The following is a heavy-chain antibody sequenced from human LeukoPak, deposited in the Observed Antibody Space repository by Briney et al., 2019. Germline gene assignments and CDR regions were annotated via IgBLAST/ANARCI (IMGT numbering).Heavy chain of an antibody. CDR1: GFTFTSYS. CDR2: IRANGRDS. D-gene: IGHD2-15*01. CDR3: ATGGYTTWFDP. V-gene: IGHV3-23*01. J-gene: IGHJ5*02. Sequence: PGGSVRLSCAASGFTFTSYSMSWVRQSPGKGLEWVSNIRANGRDSYYADAVKGRFTISRDNSKNTLYLQMNSLRAEDTAVYYCATGGYTTWFDPWGQGTLVTVSS.